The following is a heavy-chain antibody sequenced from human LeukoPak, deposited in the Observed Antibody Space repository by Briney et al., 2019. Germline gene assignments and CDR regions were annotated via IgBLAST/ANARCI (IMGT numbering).Heavy chain of an antibody. V-gene: IGHV3-43D*03. Sequence: QSGGSLRLSCAASGFTFDDYAMHWVRQAPGKGLEWVSLISWDGGSTYYADSVKGRFTISRDNSKNSLYLQMNSLRAEDTALYYCAKDRGDRIAAAGTGFDPWGQGTLVTVSS. CDR2: ISWDGGST. CDR3: AKDRGDRIAAAGTGFDP. J-gene: IGHJ5*02. CDR1: GFTFDDYA. D-gene: IGHD6-13*01.